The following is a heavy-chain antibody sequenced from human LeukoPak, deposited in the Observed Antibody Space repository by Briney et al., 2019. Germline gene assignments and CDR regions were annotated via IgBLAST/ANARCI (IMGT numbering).Heavy chain of an antibody. Sequence: GGSLRLSCAASGFTFSSYGMHWVRQAPGKGLEWVAVISYDGSNKYYADSVKGRFTISRDNSKDTLYLQMNGLRAEDTAVYFCAKQSAGSAAWYSLHYDFWGQGTLVTVSS. V-gene: IGHV3-30*18. CDR3: AKQSAGSAAWYSLHYDF. J-gene: IGHJ4*02. CDR1: GFTFSSYG. D-gene: IGHD6-13*01. CDR2: ISYDGSNK.